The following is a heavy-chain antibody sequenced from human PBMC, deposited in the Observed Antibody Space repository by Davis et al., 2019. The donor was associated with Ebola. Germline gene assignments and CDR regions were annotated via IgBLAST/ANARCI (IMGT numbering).Heavy chain of an antibody. J-gene: IGHJ6*02. CDR3: ARGPTVYGMDV. D-gene: IGHD4-17*01. Sequence: MPSETLSLTCTVSGGSVSSGSYYWSWIRQPPGKGLEWIGYIYYSGSTNYNPSLKSRVTISVDTSKNQFSLKLSSVTAADTAVYYCARGPTVYGMDVWGQGTTVTVSS. V-gene: IGHV4-61*01. CDR2: IYYSGST. CDR1: GGSVSSGSYY.